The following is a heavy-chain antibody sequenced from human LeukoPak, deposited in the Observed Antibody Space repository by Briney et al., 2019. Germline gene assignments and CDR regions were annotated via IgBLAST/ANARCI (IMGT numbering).Heavy chain of an antibody. CDR1: GGSFSGYY. CDR3: ARGPGYYDSSGYTEYFQH. Sequence: SETLSLTCAVYGGSFSGYYWSWIRQPPGKGLEWIGEINHSGSTNYNPSLKSRVTISVDTSKNQFSLKLSSVTAADTAVYYCARGPGYYDSSGYTEYFQHWGQGTLVTVSS. V-gene: IGHV4-34*01. J-gene: IGHJ1*01. D-gene: IGHD3-22*01. CDR2: INHSGST.